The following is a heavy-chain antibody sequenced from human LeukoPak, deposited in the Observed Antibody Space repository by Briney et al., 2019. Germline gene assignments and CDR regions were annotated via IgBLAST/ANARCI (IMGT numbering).Heavy chain of an antibody. CDR1: GFTISSYG. CDR3: ARGTPSADAAFDY. Sequence: GGSLRLSCAVSGFTISSYGMHWVRQAPGKGLEWVAVIWYDGRKKYYADSVKGRFTISRDNSKNTLDLQMNSLRAEDTAVYYCARGTPSADAAFDYWGQGTLVTVSS. CDR2: IWYDGRKK. D-gene: IGHD1-14*01. V-gene: IGHV3-33*01. J-gene: IGHJ4*02.